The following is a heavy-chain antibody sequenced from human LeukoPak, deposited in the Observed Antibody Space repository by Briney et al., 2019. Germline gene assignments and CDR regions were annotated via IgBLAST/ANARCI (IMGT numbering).Heavy chain of an antibody. CDR2: IDWDDDK. V-gene: IGHV2-70*04. D-gene: IGHD3-3*01. Sequence: SGPTLVNPTQTLTLTCTFSGFSLSTSGMRVSWIRQPPGKALEWLARIDWDDDKFYSTSLKTRLTISKDTSKNQVVLTMTNMDPVDTATYYCARTLDDFWSGLSSYHFDYWGQGTLVTVSS. J-gene: IGHJ4*02. CDR3: ARTLDDFWSGLSSYHFDY. CDR1: GFSLSTSGMR.